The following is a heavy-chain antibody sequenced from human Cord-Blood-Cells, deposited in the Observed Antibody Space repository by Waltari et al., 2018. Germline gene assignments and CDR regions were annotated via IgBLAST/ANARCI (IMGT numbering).Heavy chain of an antibody. CDR3: ARGCSSTSCYTKYFDL. CDR2: VIPIFGTA. CDR1: GGTFRSHA. D-gene: IGHD2-2*02. J-gene: IGHJ2*01. V-gene: IGHV1-69*01. Sequence: QVQLVQSGAAGKKPGSSVKVSCKASGGTFRSHATSWVRQAPGQGLAVMGGVIPIFGTANYAQKFQGRVTITADESTSTAYMELSSLRSEDTAVYYCARGCSSTSCYTKYFDLWGRGTLVTVSS.